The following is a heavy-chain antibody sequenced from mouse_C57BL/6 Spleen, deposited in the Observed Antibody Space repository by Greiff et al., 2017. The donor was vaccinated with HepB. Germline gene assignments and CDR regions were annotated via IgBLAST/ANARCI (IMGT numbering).Heavy chain of an antibody. CDR3: ARVNYGYDEGFDY. V-gene: IGHV1-42*01. J-gene: IGHJ2*01. CDR1: GYSFTGYY. Sequence: EVKLQQSGPELVKPGASVKISCKASGYSFTGYYMNWVKQSPEKSLEWIGEINPSTGGTTYNQKFKAKATLTVDKSSSTAYMQLKSLTSEDSAVYYCARVNYGYDEGFDYWGQGTTLTVSS. D-gene: IGHD2-2*01. CDR2: INPSTGGT.